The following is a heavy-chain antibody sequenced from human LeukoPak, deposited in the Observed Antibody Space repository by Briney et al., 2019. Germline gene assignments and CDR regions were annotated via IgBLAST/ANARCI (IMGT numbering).Heavy chain of an antibody. Sequence: SETLSLTCTVSGYSISSGYYWGWIRQPPGEGLGWIGSIYHSGSTYYNPSLKSRVTISVDTSKNQFSLKLSSVTAADTAVYYCARDRPTYYYDSSGPLDPWGQGTLVTVSS. CDR1: GYSISSGYY. V-gene: IGHV4-38-2*02. J-gene: IGHJ5*02. D-gene: IGHD3-22*01. CDR2: IYHSGST. CDR3: ARDRPTYYYDSSGPLDP.